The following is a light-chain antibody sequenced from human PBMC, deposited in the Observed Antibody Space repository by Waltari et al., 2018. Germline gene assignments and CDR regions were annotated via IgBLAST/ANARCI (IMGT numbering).Light chain of an antibody. Sequence: DIQMTQSPSSLSASVGDRVTITCRASETIRIYLNWYQQKPGKAPKLLINTASRLQSGVPSRFSGSGSGTDFTLTISTLQHEDFATYYCQQSYSIPLTFGGGTKVEFK. CDR3: QQSYSIPLT. V-gene: IGKV1-39*01. CDR1: ETIRIY. CDR2: TAS. J-gene: IGKJ4*01.